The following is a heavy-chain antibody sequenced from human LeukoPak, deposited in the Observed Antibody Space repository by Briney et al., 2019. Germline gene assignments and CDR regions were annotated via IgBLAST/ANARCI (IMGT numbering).Heavy chain of an antibody. J-gene: IGHJ4*02. V-gene: IGHV1-2*02. CDR1: GYTFTGYY. D-gene: IGHD6-25*01. Sequence: ASVKVSCKASGYTFTGYYMHWVRQAPGQGLEWMGWINPNSGGTNYAQKFQGRVTMTRDTSISTAYMELSRLRSDDTAVYYCAMVPIAAAYTFDYWGQGTLVTVSS. CDR2: INPNSGGT. CDR3: AMVPIAAAYTFDY.